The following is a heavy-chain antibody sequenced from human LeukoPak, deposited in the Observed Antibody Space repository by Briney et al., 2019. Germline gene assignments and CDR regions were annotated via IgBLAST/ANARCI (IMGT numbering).Heavy chain of an antibody. CDR2: IYNSGNT. Sequence: GGSLRLSCAASGFTVSSNYMSWVRQAPGKGLECVSVIYNSGNTYYADSVKGRLTISRDNSKNTLYLQMSSLRAEDTAVYYCARDVIYGAFDIWGQGTMVTVSS. D-gene: IGHD2/OR15-2a*01. CDR1: GFTVSSNY. V-gene: IGHV3-53*01. CDR3: ARDVIYGAFDI. J-gene: IGHJ3*02.